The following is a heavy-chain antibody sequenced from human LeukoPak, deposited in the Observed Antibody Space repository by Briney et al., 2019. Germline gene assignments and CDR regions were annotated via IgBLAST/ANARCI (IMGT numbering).Heavy chain of an antibody. Sequence: SETLSLTCTVSGGSISSYYRSWIRQPPGKGLEWIGYIYYSGSTNYNPSLKSRVTISVDTSKNQFSLKLSSVTAADTAVYYCARVSSRSRPPDYWGQGTLVTVSS. CDR3: ARVSSRSRPPDY. CDR2: IYYSGST. V-gene: IGHV4-59*01. CDR1: GGSISSYY. D-gene: IGHD2-2*01. J-gene: IGHJ4*02.